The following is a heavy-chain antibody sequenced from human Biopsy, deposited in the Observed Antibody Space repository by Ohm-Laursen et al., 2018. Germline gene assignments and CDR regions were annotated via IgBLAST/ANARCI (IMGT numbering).Heavy chain of an antibody. J-gene: IGHJ5*02. CDR3: ARERGPHAGSFDR. V-gene: IGHV1-69*01. CDR2: IVPMFGMA. D-gene: IGHD1-14*01. CDR1: GDTFSSYE. Sequence: GSSVKVSCKAAGDTFSSYEINWFRQAPGEGLEWMGGIVPMFGMANYAQKFQGRVTMTADESTTTAYMEVIRLTWEDMAVYYCARERGPHAGSFDRWGQGTLVTVSS.